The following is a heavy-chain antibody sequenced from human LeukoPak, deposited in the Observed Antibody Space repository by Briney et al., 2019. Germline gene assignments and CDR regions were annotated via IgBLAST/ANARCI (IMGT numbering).Heavy chain of an antibody. CDR1: GFTFDDYA. Sequence: PGGSLRLSCAASGFTFDDYAMHWVRQAPGKGLEWVSLISGDGGSTYYADSVRGRFTISRDNSKNTLYLQMNSLRVQDTAVYYCTTDSSPDFWGQGTLVTVSS. D-gene: IGHD1-1*01. CDR3: TTDSSPDF. CDR2: ISGDGGST. V-gene: IGHV3-43*02. J-gene: IGHJ4*02.